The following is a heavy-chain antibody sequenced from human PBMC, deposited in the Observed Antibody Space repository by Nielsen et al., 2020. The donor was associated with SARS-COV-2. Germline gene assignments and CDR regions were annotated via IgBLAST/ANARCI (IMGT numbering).Heavy chain of an antibody. J-gene: IGHJ4*02. D-gene: IGHD3-10*01. CDR1: GFTFSSYA. CDR2: ISGSGGST. CDR3: ARDIGLGAFNY. Sequence: GGSLRLSCAASGFTFSSYAMSWVRQAPGKGLEWVSAISGSGGSTYYADSVKGRFTISRENAKNSLYLQMNSLRAGDTAVYYCARDIGLGAFNYWGQGTLVTVSS. V-gene: IGHV3-23*01.